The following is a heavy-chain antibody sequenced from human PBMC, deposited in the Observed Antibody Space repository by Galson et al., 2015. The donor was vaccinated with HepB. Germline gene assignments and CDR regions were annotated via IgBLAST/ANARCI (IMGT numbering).Heavy chain of an antibody. CDR3: AKDPDYYGSAFDP. V-gene: IGHV3-9*01. CDR1: GLTFDDYA. J-gene: IGHJ5*02. CDR2: ISWNSGRI. Sequence: SLRLSCAASGLTFDDYAMNWVRQAPGKGLEWVSGISWNSGRIGYADYVKGRFTISRDNAKNSMYLQMNSLRAEDTALYYCAKDPDYYGSAFDPWGQGTLVTVSS. D-gene: IGHD3-10*01.